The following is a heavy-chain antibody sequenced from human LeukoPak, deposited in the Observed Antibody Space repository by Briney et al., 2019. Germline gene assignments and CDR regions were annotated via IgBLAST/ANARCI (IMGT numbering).Heavy chain of an antibody. CDR3: ARRTIFGVVLDY. CDR2: ISYDGSNK. J-gene: IGHJ4*02. Sequence: TGGSLRLSCAASGFTFSSYAMHWVRQAPGKGLEWVAVISYDGSNKYYADSVKGRFTISRDNSKNTLYLQMNSLRAEDTAVYYCARRTIFGVVLDYWGQGTLVTVSS. V-gene: IGHV3-30-3*01. D-gene: IGHD3-3*01. CDR1: GFTFSSYA.